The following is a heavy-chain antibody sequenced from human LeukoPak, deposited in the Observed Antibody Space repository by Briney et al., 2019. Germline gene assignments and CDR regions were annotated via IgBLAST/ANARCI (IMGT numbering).Heavy chain of an antibody. CDR3: ARGYCSGGSCYSYYYYNYMDV. D-gene: IGHD2-15*01. J-gene: IGHJ6*03. CDR1: GGSISSSSYY. Sequence: SSETLSLTCTVSGGSISSSSYYWGWIRQPPGKGLEWIGSIHYSGSTNYNPSLKSRVTISVDTSKNQFSLKLSSVTAADTAVYYCARGYCSGGSCYSYYYYNYMDVWGKGTTVTVSS. V-gene: IGHV4-39*07. CDR2: IHYSGST.